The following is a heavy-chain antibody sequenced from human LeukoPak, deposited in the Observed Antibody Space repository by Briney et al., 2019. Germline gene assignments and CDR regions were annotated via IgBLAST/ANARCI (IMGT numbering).Heavy chain of an antibody. Sequence: ASVKVSCKASGYTFTSYAMNWVRQAPGQGLEWMGWINTNTGNPTYAQGFTGRFVFSLDTSVSTAYLQISSLKAEDTAVYYCARAQLGYCSSTSCFPNYWGQGTLVTVSS. CDR3: ARAQLGYCSSTSCFPNY. J-gene: IGHJ4*02. V-gene: IGHV7-4-1*02. CDR2: INTNTGNP. D-gene: IGHD2-2*01. CDR1: GYTFTSYA.